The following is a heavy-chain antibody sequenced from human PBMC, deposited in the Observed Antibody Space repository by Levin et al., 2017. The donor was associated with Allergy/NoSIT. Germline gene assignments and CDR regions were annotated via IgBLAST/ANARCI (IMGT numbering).Heavy chain of an antibody. CDR3: ARHPYYYYYYGMDV. J-gene: IGHJ6*02. V-gene: IGHV3-23*01. CDR1: GFTFSSYA. CDR2: ISGSGGST. Sequence: GESLKISCAASGFTFSSYAMSWVRQAPGKGLEWVSAISGSGGSTYYADSVKGRFTISRDNSKNTLYLQMNSLRAEDTAVYYCARHPYYYYYYGMDVWGQGTTVTVSS.